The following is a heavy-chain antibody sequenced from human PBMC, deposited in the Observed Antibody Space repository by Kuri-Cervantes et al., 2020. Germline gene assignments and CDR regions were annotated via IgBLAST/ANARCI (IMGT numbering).Heavy chain of an antibody. CDR3: ARRDLHDAFDI. V-gene: IGHV3-23*01. Sequence: GGSLRLSCTASGFTFSSYALSWVRQAPGKGLEWVSAISGSGGSTYYADSVKGRFTISRDNSKNTLYLQMNSLRAEDTAVYYCARRDLHDAFDIWGQGTMVTVSS. CDR2: ISGSGGST. CDR1: GFTFSSYA. J-gene: IGHJ3*02.